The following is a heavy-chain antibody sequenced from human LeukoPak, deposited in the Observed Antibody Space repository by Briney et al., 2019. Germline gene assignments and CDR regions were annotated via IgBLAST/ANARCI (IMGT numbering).Heavy chain of an antibody. J-gene: IGHJ4*02. CDR1: GFTFSSHW. CDR3: GRGKVWSRTYFDF. Sequence: GGSLGLSCAASGFTFSSHWMTWVRQAPGKGLEWVANINHFGNEEYYVDSVKGRFTISRDNAKNSLYLQMNSLRAEDTAVYYCGRGKVWSRTYFDFWGQGTLVTVSS. D-gene: IGHD3-10*01. CDR2: INHFGNEE. V-gene: IGHV3-7*01.